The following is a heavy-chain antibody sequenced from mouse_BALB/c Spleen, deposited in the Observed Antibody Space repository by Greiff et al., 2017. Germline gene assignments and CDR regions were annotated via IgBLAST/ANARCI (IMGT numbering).Heavy chain of an antibody. D-gene: IGHD1-2*01. CDR3: TRDITTATWFAY. J-gene: IGHJ3*01. V-gene: IGHV5-6-4*01. CDR2: ISSGGSYT. Sequence: EVKLMESGGGLVKPGGSLKLSCAASGFTFSSYTMSWVRQTPEKRLEWVATISSGGSYTYYPDSVKGRFTISRDNAKNTLYLQMSSLKSEDTAMYYCTRDITTATWFAYWGQGTLVTVSA. CDR1: GFTFSSYT.